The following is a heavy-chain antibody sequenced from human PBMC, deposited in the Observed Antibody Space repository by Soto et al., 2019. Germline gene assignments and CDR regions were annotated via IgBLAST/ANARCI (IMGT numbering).Heavy chain of an antibody. CDR1: GFNFRMYE. D-gene: IGHD3-10*01. CDR3: ARYGTSGDW. Sequence: GGSLRLSCQASGFNFRMYEMHWVRKAPGKGLEWVSYISSSGLTTYYADFAEGRFTISRDKAKDSLYLHLNSLRVGDKAVYYCARYGTSGDWWGLGTQVTVSS. J-gene: IGHJ5*01. V-gene: IGHV3-48*03. CDR2: ISSSGLTT.